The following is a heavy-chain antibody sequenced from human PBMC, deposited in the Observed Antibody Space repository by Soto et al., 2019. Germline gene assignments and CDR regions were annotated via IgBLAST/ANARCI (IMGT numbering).Heavy chain of an antibody. Sequence: GGSLRLSCEASGFALSDYAMHWVRQAPGEGLEWVAIISYDGSEKKYADSVKGRFTISRDNSKDTVYLQMSSLPGNDTAVYYCARDLLAAYSHSGMIDYWGQGSLVTVSS. CDR1: GFALSDYA. CDR2: ISYDGSEK. J-gene: IGHJ4*02. D-gene: IGHD3-10*01. V-gene: IGHV3-30*14. CDR3: ARDLLAAYSHSGMIDY.